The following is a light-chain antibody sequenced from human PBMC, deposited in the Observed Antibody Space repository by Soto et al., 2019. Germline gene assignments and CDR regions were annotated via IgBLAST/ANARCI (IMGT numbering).Light chain of an antibody. J-gene: IGKJ4*01. CDR1: QSVSSN. Sequence: EIVMTQSPVTLSVSPGERATLSCRASQSVSSNLAWYQKKPGQAPRLLIDGASIRATGIPARFSGSGSGTEFTLTISSLQSEDFAVYYRQQYNDWPLTFGGGT. CDR3: QQYNDWPLT. V-gene: IGKV3-15*01. CDR2: GAS.